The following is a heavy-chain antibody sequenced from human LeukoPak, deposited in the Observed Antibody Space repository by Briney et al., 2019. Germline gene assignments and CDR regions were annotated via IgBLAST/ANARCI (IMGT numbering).Heavy chain of an antibody. Sequence: SVEGFRKAFGGNFRSFSFNRGRQAPGQRLEWMGRIIPIFGIANYAQKFQGRVTITADKSTSTAYMELSSLRSEDTAVYYCARAAQQLVHIFDYWGQGTLVTVSS. V-gene: IGHV1-69*04. J-gene: IGHJ4*02. CDR2: IIPIFGIA. CDR1: GGNFRSFS. CDR3: ARAAQQLVHIFDY. D-gene: IGHD6-13*01.